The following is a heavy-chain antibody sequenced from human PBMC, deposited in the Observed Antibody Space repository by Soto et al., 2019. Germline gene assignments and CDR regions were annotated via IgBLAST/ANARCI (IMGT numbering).Heavy chain of an antibody. Sequence: QVQLQESGPGLVKPSGTLSLTCAVSSGSISSSNWWSWVRQPPGKGLEWIGEIYHSGSTNYNPSLKSRVTISEDKAKSQSSLKRSSVTAADPAVYYCAREARGSSDYYMDVWGKGTTVTVSS. CDR2: IYHSGST. V-gene: IGHV4-4*02. CDR3: AREARGSSDYYMDV. J-gene: IGHJ6*03. CDR1: SGSISSSNW. D-gene: IGHD6-6*01.